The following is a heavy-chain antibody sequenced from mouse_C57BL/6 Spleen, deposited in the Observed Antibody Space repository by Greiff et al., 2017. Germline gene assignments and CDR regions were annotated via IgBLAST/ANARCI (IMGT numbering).Heavy chain of an antibody. J-gene: IGHJ3*01. V-gene: IGHV5-6*01. CDR1: GFTFSSYG. Sequence: EVQLVESGGDLVKPGGSLKLSCAASGFTFSSYGMSWVRQTPDKRLEWVATISSGGSYNYYPDSVKGRLTISRDNAKNTLYLQMSSLKSEDTAMYYCARPSIYDGYYFAYWGQGTLVTVSA. D-gene: IGHD2-3*01. CDR2: ISSGGSYN. CDR3: ARPSIYDGYYFAY.